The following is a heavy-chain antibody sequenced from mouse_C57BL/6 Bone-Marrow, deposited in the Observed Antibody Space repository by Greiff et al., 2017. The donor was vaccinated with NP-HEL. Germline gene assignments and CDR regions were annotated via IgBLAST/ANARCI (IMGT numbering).Heavy chain of an antibody. CDR1: GYTFTSYG. V-gene: IGHV1-81*01. CDR2: IYPRSGNT. D-gene: IGHD1-1*01. CDR3: ARKDYGSSYLDY. J-gene: IGHJ2*01. Sequence: VKLVESGAELARPGASVKLSCKASGYTFTSYGISWVKQRTGQGLEWIGEIYPRSGNTYYNEKFKGKATLTADKSSSTAYMELRSLTSEDSAVYFCARKDYGSSYLDYWGQGTTLTVSS.